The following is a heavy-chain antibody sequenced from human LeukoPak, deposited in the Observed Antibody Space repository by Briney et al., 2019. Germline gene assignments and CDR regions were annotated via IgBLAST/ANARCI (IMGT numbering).Heavy chain of an antibody. J-gene: IGHJ6*03. Sequence: SETLSLTCTVSGGSISSYYWSWIRQPAGKGLEWIGRIYTSGSTNYNPSLKSRVTMSVDTSKNQFSLKLSSVTAADTAVYYCARVLVAAAGDYYYYYMDVWGKGTTVTVSS. D-gene: IGHD6-13*01. CDR3: ARVLVAAAGDYYYYYMDV. CDR1: GGSISSYY. V-gene: IGHV4-4*07. CDR2: IYTSGST.